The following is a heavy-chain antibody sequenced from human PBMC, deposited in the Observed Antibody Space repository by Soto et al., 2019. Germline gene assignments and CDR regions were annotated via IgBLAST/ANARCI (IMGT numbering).Heavy chain of an antibody. CDR1: GGTFSSYA. CDR2: IIPIFGTA. Sequence: ASVKVSCKASGGTFSSYAISWVRQAPGQGLEWMGGIIPIFGTANYAQKFQGRVTVTADESTSTAYMELSSLRSEDTAVYYCASALRFLEWLFWPSWGQGTLVTVSS. D-gene: IGHD3-3*01. CDR3: ASALRFLEWLFWPS. V-gene: IGHV1-69*13. J-gene: IGHJ5*02.